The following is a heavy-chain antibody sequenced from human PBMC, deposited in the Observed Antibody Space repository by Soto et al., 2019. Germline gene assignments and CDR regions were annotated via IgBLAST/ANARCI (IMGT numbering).Heavy chain of an antibody. CDR1: GGSFSGYY. Sequence: QVQLQQWGAGLLKPSETLSLTCAVYGGSFSGYYWSWIRQPPGKGLEWIGEINHSGSTNYNPSLKSRVTISVDTSKNQFSLKLSSVTVADTAVYYCARGVRWSHDAFAIWGQGTMVTVSS. D-gene: IGHD4-17*01. CDR2: INHSGST. J-gene: IGHJ3*02. V-gene: IGHV4-34*01. CDR3: ARGVRWSHDAFAI.